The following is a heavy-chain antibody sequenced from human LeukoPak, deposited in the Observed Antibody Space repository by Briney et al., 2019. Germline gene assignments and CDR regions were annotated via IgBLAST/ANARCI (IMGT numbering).Heavy chain of an antibody. CDR3: AKFGSGSAYYYYGMDV. D-gene: IGHD3-10*01. Sequence: GTSLRLSCAASGFTCSSYGMHWVRQAPGKGLEWVAVISYDGNNKYYADSVKGRFTISRDNSKNTLYLQMNSLRAEDTAVYYCAKFGSGSAYYYYGMDVWGKGTTVTVSS. V-gene: IGHV3-30*04. CDR2: ISYDGNNK. CDR1: GFTCSSYG. J-gene: IGHJ6*04.